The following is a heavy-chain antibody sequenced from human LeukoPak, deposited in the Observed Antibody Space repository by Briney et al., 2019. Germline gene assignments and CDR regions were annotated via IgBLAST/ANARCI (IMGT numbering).Heavy chain of an antibody. V-gene: IGHV1-2*06. CDR3: ARPLLDHRYSGYDFSY. CDR2: INPNSGGT. J-gene: IGHJ4*02. CDR1: GYTFTGYY. Sequence: ASVKVSCKASGYTFTGYYMHWVRQAPGQGLEWMGRINPNSGGTNYAQKFQGRVTMTRDTSISTAYMELSRLRSDDTAVYYCARPLLDHRYSGYDFSYWGQGTLVTVSS. D-gene: IGHD5-12*01.